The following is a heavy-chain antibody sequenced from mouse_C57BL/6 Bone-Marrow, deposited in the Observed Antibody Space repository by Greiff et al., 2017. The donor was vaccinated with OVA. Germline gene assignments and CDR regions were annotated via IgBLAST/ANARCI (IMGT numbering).Heavy chain of an antibody. Sequence: EVKLMESGAELVRPGASVKLSCTASGFNIKDDYMHWVKQRPEQGLEWIGWIDPENGDTEYASKFQGKATITADTSSNTAYLQLSSLTSEDTAVYYCTTNYYGNYNYAMDYWGQGTSVTVSS. CDR1: GFNIKDDY. CDR2: IDPENGDT. CDR3: TTNYYGNYNYAMDY. D-gene: IGHD2-1*01. V-gene: IGHV14-4*01. J-gene: IGHJ4*01.